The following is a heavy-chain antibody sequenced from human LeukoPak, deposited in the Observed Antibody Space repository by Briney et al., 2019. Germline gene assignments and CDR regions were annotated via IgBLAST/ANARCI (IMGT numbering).Heavy chain of an antibody. CDR2: TYSGGST. CDR3: ARDFPRGIKETSD. CDR1: GFTVSSNY. V-gene: IGHV3-66*02. J-gene: IGHJ4*02. Sequence: GGSLRLSCAASGFTVSSNYMSWVRQAPGKGLEWVSVTYSGGSTYYADSVKGRFTISRDNSKNTLYLQMNSLRAEDTAVYYCARDFPRGIKETSDWGQGTLVTVSS. D-gene: IGHD2/OR15-2a*01.